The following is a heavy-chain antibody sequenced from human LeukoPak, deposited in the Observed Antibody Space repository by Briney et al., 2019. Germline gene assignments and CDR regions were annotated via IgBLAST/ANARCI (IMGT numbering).Heavy chain of an antibody. CDR2: IIPIFGTA. CDR1: GGTFSSYA. CDR3: ARDEYSSGWPVGPYYNYYMDV. V-gene: IGHV1-69*05. D-gene: IGHD6-19*01. Sequence: SVKVSCKASGGTFSSYAISWVRQAPGQGLEWMGGIIPIFGTANYAQKFQGRVTITTDESTSTVYMELSSLRSEDAAVYYCARDEYSSGWPVGPYYNYYMDVWGKGTTVTVSS. J-gene: IGHJ6*03.